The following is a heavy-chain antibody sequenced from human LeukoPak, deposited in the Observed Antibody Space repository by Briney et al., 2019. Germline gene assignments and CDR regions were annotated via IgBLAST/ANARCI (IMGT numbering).Heavy chain of an antibody. CDR1: GFTFSDYY. CDR3: ARLNYYGSGSANNWFDP. Sequence: GGSLRLSCAASGFTFSDYYMSWISQAPGKGLEWVSYISSSGSTIYYADSVKGRFTISRDNAKNSLYLQMNSLRAEDTAVYYCARLNYYGSGSANNWFDPWGQGTLVTVSS. J-gene: IGHJ5*02. V-gene: IGHV3-11*01. CDR2: ISSSGSTI. D-gene: IGHD3-10*01.